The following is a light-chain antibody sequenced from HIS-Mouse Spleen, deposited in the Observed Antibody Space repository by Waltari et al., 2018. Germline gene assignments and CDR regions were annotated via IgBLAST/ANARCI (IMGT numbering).Light chain of an antibody. CDR1: SSNIGAGSV. Sequence: QSVLTQPPSGSGAPGQRVTISCPGSSSNIGAGSVVHWYQQLPGTAPKLPIYGNSNRPSGVPDRFSGSKSGTSASLAITGLQAEDEADYYCQSYDSSLSVVVFGGGTKLTVL. CDR2: GNS. J-gene: IGLJ2*01. CDR3: QSYDSSLSVVV. V-gene: IGLV1-40*01.